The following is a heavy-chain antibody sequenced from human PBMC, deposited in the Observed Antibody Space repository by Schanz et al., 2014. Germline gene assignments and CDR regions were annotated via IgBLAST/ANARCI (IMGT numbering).Heavy chain of an antibody. V-gene: IGHV3-30*04. D-gene: IGHD6-13*01. CDR3: AREQIMAAAGLGDY. Sequence: QVQLVESGGGVVQPGRSLRLSCAAYGFTLSSYAMHWVRQAPGKGLEWVAAMSYDGSIKYYGDSVKGRVTISRDNAKNSLYLQMNSLRAEDTAVYYCAREQIMAAAGLGDYWGHGTLVTVSS. J-gene: IGHJ4*01. CDR2: MSYDGSIK. CDR1: GFTLSSYA.